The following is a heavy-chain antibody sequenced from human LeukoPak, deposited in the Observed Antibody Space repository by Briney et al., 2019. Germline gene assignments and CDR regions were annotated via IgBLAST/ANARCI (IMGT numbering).Heavy chain of an antibody. Sequence: HPGGSLRLSCTDSGFTFSSFAMSWVRQAPGKGLEWVSGINNRGGGTFYADSVQGRFTISRDDSKNTLYLDMNSLRAEDTAVYYCAREGARDSGRYHSYFDHWGQGTLVTVSS. D-gene: IGHD1-1*01. V-gene: IGHV3-23*01. CDR1: GFTFSSFA. CDR2: INNRGGGT. J-gene: IGHJ4*02. CDR3: AREGARDSGRYHSYFDH.